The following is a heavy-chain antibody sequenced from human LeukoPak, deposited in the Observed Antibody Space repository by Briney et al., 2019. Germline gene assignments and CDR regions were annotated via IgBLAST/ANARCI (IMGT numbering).Heavy chain of an antibody. CDR1: VYTFTGYY. CDR2: INPNSGDT. V-gene: IGHV1-2*02. Sequence: ASVKVSCKASVYTFTGYYMYWVRQAPGQGLEWMGWINPNSGDTNSAQKFQGRVTMTRDTSISTAYMELSRLRSDDTAVYYCARDGSLDYWGQGTLVTVSS. CDR3: ARDGSLDY. J-gene: IGHJ4*02. D-gene: IGHD3-10*01.